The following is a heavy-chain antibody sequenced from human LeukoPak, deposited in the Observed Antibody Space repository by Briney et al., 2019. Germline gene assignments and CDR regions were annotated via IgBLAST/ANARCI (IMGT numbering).Heavy chain of an antibody. Sequence: PGGSLRLSCAASGFTVSSNYMSWVRQAPGKGLEWVSVIYSGGSTYYADSVKGRFTISRDNSKNTLYLQMNSLRAEDTAVYYCARDLRQQLDSGTGDYWGQGTLVTVSS. CDR2: IYSGGST. V-gene: IGHV3-66*01. D-gene: IGHD6-13*01. J-gene: IGHJ4*02. CDR1: GFTVSSNY. CDR3: ARDLRQQLDSGTGDY.